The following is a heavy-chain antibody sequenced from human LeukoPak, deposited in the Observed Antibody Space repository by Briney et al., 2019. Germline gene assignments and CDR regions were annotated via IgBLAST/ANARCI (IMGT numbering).Heavy chain of an antibody. Sequence: SETLSLTCTVSGGSISSFYWSWIRQPPGKGLEWIGYIYYSGSTNYNPSLKSRVTISVDTSKNQFSLKLSSVTAADTAVYYCARVTRSYGDYLADWGQGTLVTVSS. CDR2: IYYSGST. CDR3: ARVTRSYGDYLAD. CDR1: GGSISSFY. D-gene: IGHD4-17*01. J-gene: IGHJ4*02. V-gene: IGHV4-59*08.